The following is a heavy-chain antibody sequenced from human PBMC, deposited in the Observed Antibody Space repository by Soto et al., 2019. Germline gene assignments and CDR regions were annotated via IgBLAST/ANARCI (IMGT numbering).Heavy chain of an antibody. CDR3: ARGCSGGSCYSG. CDR1: GFTFSSYG. D-gene: IGHD2-15*01. V-gene: IGHV3-33*01. Sequence: QVQLVESGGGVVQPGRSLRLSCAASGFTFSSYGMHWVRQAPGKGLERVAVIWYDGSNKYYADSVKGRFTISSDNSKNTLYLQMNSLRAEDTAVYYCARGCSGGSCYSGWGQGTLVTVSS. J-gene: IGHJ4*02. CDR2: IWYDGSNK.